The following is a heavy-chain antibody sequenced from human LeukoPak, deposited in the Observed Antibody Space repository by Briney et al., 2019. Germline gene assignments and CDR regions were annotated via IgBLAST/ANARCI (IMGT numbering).Heavy chain of an antibody. CDR3: AKAPRDYYGMDV. CDR1: GFSFSTSP. J-gene: IGHJ6*02. V-gene: IGHV3-23*01. Sequence: EGSLRLSCAASGFSFSTSPMSGVRQAPGKGLEGVSAISGSGGSTYYADSVKGRFTISRDNSKNTLYLQMNSLRAEDTAVYYCAKAPRDYYGMDVWGQGTTVTVSS. CDR2: ISGSGGST.